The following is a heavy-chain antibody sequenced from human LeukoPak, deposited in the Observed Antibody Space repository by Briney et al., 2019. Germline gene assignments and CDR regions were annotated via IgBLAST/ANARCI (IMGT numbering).Heavy chain of an antibody. CDR2: INPNTGGT. CDR1: GYTFTGYY. CDR3: VRDLVTSGPNH. Sequence: GASVKVSCKASGYTFTGYYIHWVRQAPGQGLEWMGWINPNTGGTNYAQKFQGRVTMTRDTSISVAYMELSRLRSDDTGVYYCVRDLVTSGPNHWGQGTMVTVSS. V-gene: IGHV1-2*02. D-gene: IGHD4-17*01. J-gene: IGHJ3*01.